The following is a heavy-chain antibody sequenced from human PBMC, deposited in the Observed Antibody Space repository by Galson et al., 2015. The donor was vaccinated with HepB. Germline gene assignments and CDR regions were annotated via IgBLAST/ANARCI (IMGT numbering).Heavy chain of an antibody. CDR3: ARGIDAIDYYGMDV. J-gene: IGHJ6*02. V-gene: IGHV3-30*04. CDR2: ISYDGSNK. Sequence: SLRLSCAASGFTFSSYAMHWVRQAPGKGLEWVAVISYDGSNKYYADSVKGRFTISRDNSKNTLYLQMNSLRAEDTAVYYCARGIDAIDYYGMDVWGQGTTVTVSS. CDR1: GFTFSSYA. D-gene: IGHD5-24*01.